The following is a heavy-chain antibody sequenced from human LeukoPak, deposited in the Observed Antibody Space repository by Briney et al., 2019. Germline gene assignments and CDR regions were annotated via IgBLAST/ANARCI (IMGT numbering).Heavy chain of an antibody. CDR3: ARSSGWYEGIDC. D-gene: IGHD6-19*01. Sequence: SQTLSLTCTVSGGSIRSINSYWGWIRQPPEKWLEWIGSVYYSGSTYYYPSLRSPVTMSVDTSKNQFSLKLSSVTAADTAMYYCARSSGWYEGIDCWGQGTLVTVSS. CDR1: GGSIRSINSY. CDR2: VYYSGST. J-gene: IGHJ4*02. V-gene: IGHV4-39*01.